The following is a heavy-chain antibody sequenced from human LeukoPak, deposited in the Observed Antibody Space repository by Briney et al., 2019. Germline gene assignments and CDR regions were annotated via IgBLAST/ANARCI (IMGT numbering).Heavy chain of an antibody. D-gene: IGHD3-10*01. J-gene: IGHJ4*02. CDR3: AKGYYYGSGSYFYYFDY. CDR1: GFTFSSYA. CDR2: ISGSGGST. V-gene: IGHV3-23*01. Sequence: GSLRLSCAASGFTFSSYAMSWVRQAPGKGLEWVSAISGSGGSTYYADSVKGRFTISRDNSKNTLYLQMNSLRAEDTAVYYCAKGYYYGSGSYFYYFDYWGQGTLVTVSS.